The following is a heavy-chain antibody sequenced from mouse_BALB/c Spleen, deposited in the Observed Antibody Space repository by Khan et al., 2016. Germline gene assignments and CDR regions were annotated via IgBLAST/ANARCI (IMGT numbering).Heavy chain of an antibody. CDR3: ARWDTTGVDYFDY. V-gene: IGHV3-2*02. D-gene: IGHD1-1*01. CDR1: GYSITSDYA. Sequence: EVKLEESGPGLVKPSQSLSLTCTVTGYSITSDYAWNWIRQFPGNKLEWMGYISYSGSTSYNPSLKSRISITRDTSKNQFFLQLNSVTTEDTATYYCARWDTTGVDYFDYWGQGTTLTVSS. CDR2: ISYSGST. J-gene: IGHJ2*01.